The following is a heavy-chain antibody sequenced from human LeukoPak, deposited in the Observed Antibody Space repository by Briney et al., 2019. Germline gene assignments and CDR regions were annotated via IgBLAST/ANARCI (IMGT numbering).Heavy chain of an antibody. V-gene: IGHV3-23*01. Sequence: PGGSLRLSCAASGFTFSSYAMSWVRQAPGKGLEWVSAISGSGGSTYYADSVKGRFTISRDNSKNTLYLQMNSLRAEDTAVYYCARDIKTYYDFWSGYPGPFDYWGQGTLVTVSS. CDR3: ARDIKTYYDFWSGYPGPFDY. J-gene: IGHJ4*02. CDR1: GFTFSSYA. CDR2: ISGSGGST. D-gene: IGHD3-3*01.